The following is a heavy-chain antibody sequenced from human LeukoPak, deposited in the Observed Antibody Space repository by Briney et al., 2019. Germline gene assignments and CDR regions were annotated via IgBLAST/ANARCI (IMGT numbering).Heavy chain of an antibody. CDR3: ARAKGSGSYFEIYYFDY. V-gene: IGHV3-66*01. Sequence: GGSLRLSCAASGFTVSSNYMSWVRQAPGKGLEWVSVIYSGGSTYYADSVKGRFTISRDNSKNTLYLQMNSLRAEDTAVYYCARAKGSGSYFEIYYFDYWGQGTLVTVSS. CDR2: IYSGGST. CDR1: GFTVSSNY. D-gene: IGHD3-10*01. J-gene: IGHJ4*02.